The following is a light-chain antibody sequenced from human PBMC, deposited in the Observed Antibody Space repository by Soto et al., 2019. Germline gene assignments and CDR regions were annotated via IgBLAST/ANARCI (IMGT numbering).Light chain of an antibody. V-gene: IGKV1-13*02. J-gene: IGKJ3*01. Sequence: AIQLTQSPSSLSASVGDRVTITCRASQGISSALAWYQQKPGKAPKLLIYDASSLESGVPSRFSGSGSGTDFTLTISSLQPGDFATYYCQQFNSYGFTFGPGTKVDIK. CDR1: QGISSA. CDR3: QQFNSYGFT. CDR2: DAS.